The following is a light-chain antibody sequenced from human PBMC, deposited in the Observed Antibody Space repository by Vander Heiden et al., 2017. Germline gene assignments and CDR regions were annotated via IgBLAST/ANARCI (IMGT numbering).Light chain of an antibody. V-gene: IGKV1-39*01. CDR1: QSISSY. Sequence: DIQMTQSPPFLSASVGDRVTITCRASQSISSYLNWYQQKPGKAPKLLIYAASSLQSGVPSRFSGSGSGTDFTLTISSLQPEDFATYYCQQSYSTPMYTFGQGTKLEIK. CDR3: QQSYSTPMYT. CDR2: AAS. J-gene: IGKJ2*01.